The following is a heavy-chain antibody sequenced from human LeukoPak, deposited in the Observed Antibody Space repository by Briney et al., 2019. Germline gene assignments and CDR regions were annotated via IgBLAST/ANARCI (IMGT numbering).Heavy chain of an antibody. CDR1: GGTFISYA. V-gene: IGHV1-69*05. Sequence: GSSVTVSFKASGGTFISYAISWVRQAPGQGLEWMGGISHIFGTGNYAQKFQGRVTITTDEDTSTAYMELSSLRSEDTAVYYCASTPGGSSHRYYFDYWGQGTLVTVSS. CDR3: ASTPGGSSHRYYFDY. CDR2: ISHIFGTG. D-gene: IGHD6-6*01. J-gene: IGHJ4*02.